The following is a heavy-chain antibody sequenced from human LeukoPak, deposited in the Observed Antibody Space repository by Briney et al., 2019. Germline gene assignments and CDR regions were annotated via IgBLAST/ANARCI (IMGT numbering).Heavy chain of an antibody. CDR3: ARDVGATPGYSDY. CDR1: GGTFSSYA. D-gene: IGHD1-26*01. CDR2: IIPIFGTA. J-gene: IGHJ4*02. V-gene: IGHV1-69*13. Sequence: ASVKVSCKASGGTFSSYAISWVRQAPGQGLEWMGGIIPIFGTANYAQKFQGRVTITADESTSTAYMELSSVTAADTAVYYCARDVGATPGYSDYWGQGTLVTVSS.